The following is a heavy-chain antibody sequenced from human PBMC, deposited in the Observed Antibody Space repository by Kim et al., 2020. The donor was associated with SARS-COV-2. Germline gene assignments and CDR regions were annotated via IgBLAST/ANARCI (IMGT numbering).Heavy chain of an antibody. CDR3: ASWAYGAYYEYGMDV. Sequence: SVKVSCKASGGTFSSYAISWVRQAPGQGLEWMGGIIPIFGTANYTQKFQGRVTITADKSTSTAYMELSSLRSEDTAVYYCASWAYGAYYEYGMDVWGQGTTVTVSS. CDR1: GGTFSSYA. V-gene: IGHV1-69*06. J-gene: IGHJ6*02. D-gene: IGHD3-10*01. CDR2: IIPIFGTA.